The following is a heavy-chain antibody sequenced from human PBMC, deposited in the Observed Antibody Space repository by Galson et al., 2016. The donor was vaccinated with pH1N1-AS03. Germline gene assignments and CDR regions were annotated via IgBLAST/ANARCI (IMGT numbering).Heavy chain of an antibody. J-gene: IGHJ3*02. Sequence: PALVKPTQSLTLTCTFSGFSLRTSGMGVGWIRQSPGEALEWLALIYWNDDERYNPSLKNRLTIAKDASKNQVVLTMTNMDPVDTATYYCARMRYYGDLRDAFDIWGQGTMVTVSS. CDR2: IYWNDDE. CDR3: ARMRYYGDLRDAFDI. CDR1: GFSLRTSGMG. D-gene: IGHD4-17*01. V-gene: IGHV2-5*01.